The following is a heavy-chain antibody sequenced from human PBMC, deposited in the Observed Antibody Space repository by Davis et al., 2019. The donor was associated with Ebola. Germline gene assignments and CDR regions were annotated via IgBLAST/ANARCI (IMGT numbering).Heavy chain of an antibody. CDR2: INHSGST. CDR3: ASRYSGSPSPLERYFDY. D-gene: IGHD1-26*01. Sequence: PSETLSLTCTVSGGSISSGDYYWSWIRQSPGKGLEWIGEINHSGSTNYNSSLKSRVTISVDTSKNQFSLKLNSVTAADTAVYYCASRYSGSPSPLERYFDYWGQGTLVTVSS. CDR1: GGSISSGDYY. J-gene: IGHJ4*02. V-gene: IGHV4-39*07.